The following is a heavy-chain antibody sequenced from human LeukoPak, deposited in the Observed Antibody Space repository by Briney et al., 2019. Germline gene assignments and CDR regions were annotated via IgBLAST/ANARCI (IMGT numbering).Heavy chain of an antibody. CDR1: GFTFSSYA. CDR3: AKRSSSWGDVWRYYFDY. D-gene: IGHD3-16*01. V-gene: IGHV3-23*01. J-gene: IGHJ4*02. CDR2: ISGSGGRT. Sequence: GGSLRLSCAASGFTFSSYAMSWVRQAPGKGLEWVSAISGSGGRTYYADSVKGRFTISRDNSKNTLYLQMNSLRADDTAVYYCAKRSSSWGDVWRYYFDYWGQGTLVTVSS.